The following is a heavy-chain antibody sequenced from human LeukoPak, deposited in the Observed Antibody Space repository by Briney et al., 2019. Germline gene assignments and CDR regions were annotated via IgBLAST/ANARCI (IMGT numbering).Heavy chain of an antibody. CDR1: GFTFSSYA. CDR3: IVVVPAAMTRGLKDAFDI. V-gene: IGHV4-38-2*01. J-gene: IGHJ3*02. CDR2: IYYSGST. Sequence: PGGSLRLSCAASGFTFSSYAMSWIRQPPGKGLEWIGSIYYSGSTYYNPSLKSRVTISVDTSKNQFSLKLSSVTAADTAVYYGIVVVPAAMTRGLKDAFDIWGQGTMVTASS. D-gene: IGHD2-2*01.